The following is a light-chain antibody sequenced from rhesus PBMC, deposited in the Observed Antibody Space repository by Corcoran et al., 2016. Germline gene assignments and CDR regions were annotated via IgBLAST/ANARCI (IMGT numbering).Light chain of an antibody. CDR1: QSISSW. J-gene: IGKJ4*01. CDR3: LQYSSSPPT. Sequence: DIQMTQSPSSLSASVGDTVTITCRASQSISSWLDWYQQKPGKAPKLLNYKASSLQSGVPSRFRGSGSGTDFTLTISSRQPEDFATYYCLQYSSSPPTFGRGTKVEIK. V-gene: IGKV1-22*01. CDR2: KAS.